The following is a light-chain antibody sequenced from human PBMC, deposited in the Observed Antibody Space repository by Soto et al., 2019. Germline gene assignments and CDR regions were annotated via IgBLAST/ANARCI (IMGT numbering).Light chain of an antibody. V-gene: IGKV3-11*01. Sequence: EVVLTHSPATLSLSPGERATLSCRASQSVYSYLAWYQQKPGQPHRLLISDVSNRATGIPARFSGSGYGTDFTLTISSLEPEDFAVYYCQHRNDWPFTFGGGTKVEIK. CDR2: DVS. CDR1: QSVYSY. J-gene: IGKJ4*01. CDR3: QHRNDWPFT.